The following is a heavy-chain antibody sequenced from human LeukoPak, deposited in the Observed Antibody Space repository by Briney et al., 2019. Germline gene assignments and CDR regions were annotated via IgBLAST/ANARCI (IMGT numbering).Heavy chain of an antibody. CDR2: LYSGANS. D-gene: IGHD1-14*01. CDR1: GFTVSSNY. Sequence: GGSLRLSCAASGFTVSSNYMTWVRQAPGKGLEWVSALYSGANSYYADSVKGRFTISRDRSKNTLYLQMNSLRAEDTDVYLCARDLTGGCAFDIWGQGTMVTVSS. J-gene: IGHJ3*02. CDR3: ARDLTGGCAFDI. V-gene: IGHV3-66*02.